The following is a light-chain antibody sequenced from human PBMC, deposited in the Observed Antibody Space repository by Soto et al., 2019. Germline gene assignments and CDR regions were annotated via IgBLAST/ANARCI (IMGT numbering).Light chain of an antibody. CDR2: QVS. J-gene: IGKJ1*01. CDR1: PNLVYSDGNTY. CDR3: MQAPHWPPT. Sequence: AQCSLSLPLPPGQPAPISFGARPNLVYSDGNTYLAWIQQRPGQSPRRLIYQVSNRDSGVPDRFSGSGSGTDFTLKISRVEADDVGVYYYMQAPHWPPTFGQGTKVDIK. V-gene: IGKV2-30*01.